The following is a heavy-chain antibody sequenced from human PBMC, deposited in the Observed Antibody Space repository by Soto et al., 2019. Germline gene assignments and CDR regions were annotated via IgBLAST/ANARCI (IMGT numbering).Heavy chain of an antibody. CDR2: ISPIFNSA. J-gene: IGHJ4*02. D-gene: IGHD5-12*01. V-gene: IGHV1-69*13. CDR3: VREVTVASYPLDF. Sequence: SVKVSCKASGVTFNNYALSWVRQAPGQGLEWVGGISPIFNSANYAQKFQGRVTITADDSTSTAYMELRSLRPDDTAVYYCVREVTVASYPLDFWGQGTLVTVSS. CDR1: GVTFNNYA.